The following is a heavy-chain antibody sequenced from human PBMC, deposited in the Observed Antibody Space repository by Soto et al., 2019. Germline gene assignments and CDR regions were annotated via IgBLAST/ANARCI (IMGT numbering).Heavy chain of an antibody. J-gene: IGHJ4*02. CDR3: AKVQTALVTGLDY. D-gene: IGHD5-18*01. Sequence: EVQLLESGGGLVQPGGSLRLSCAASGFTFSSYAMNWVRQAPGKGLEWVSAIGGTGGSTYYADSVKGRFTISRDNSKNTLYQQMNSLRAEDTAVYYCAKVQTALVTGLDYWGQGTLVTVSS. CDR1: GFTFSSYA. CDR2: IGGTGGST. V-gene: IGHV3-23*01.